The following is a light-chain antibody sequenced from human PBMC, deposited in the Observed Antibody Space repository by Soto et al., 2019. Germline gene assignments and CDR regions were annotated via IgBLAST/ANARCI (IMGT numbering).Light chain of an antibody. CDR1: QSISNY. CDR2: DAS. CDR3: QEDDSYSST. J-gene: IGKJ2*01. Sequence: DIQMTQSPSTPSASVGDRATITSRASQSISNYSAWYQQKPGKAPMVLIYDASSFESGVPLRFGGSGSGTDFTLTISSLQPDDFAHYYGQEDDSYSSTFGQGTKLQIK. V-gene: IGKV1-5*01.